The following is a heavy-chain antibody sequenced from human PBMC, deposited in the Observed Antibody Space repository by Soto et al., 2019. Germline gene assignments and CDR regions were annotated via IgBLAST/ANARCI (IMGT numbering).Heavy chain of an antibody. CDR1: GFTFSSYA. CDR3: AREYYYDSSGYKYDYYYYGMDV. V-gene: IGHV3-30-3*01. Sequence: PGGSLRLSCAASGFTFSSYAMYWVRQAPGKGLEWVAVISYDGSNKYYADSVKGRFTISRDNSKNTLYLQMNSLRAEDTAVYYCAREYYYDSSGYKYDYYYYGMDVWGQGTTVTVSS. D-gene: IGHD3-22*01. J-gene: IGHJ6*02. CDR2: ISYDGSNK.